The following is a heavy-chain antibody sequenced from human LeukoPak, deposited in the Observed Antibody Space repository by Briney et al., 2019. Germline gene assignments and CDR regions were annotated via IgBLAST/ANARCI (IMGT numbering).Heavy chain of an antibody. D-gene: IGHD2-8*01. CDR3: ARVPYCTNGVCYRRWYFDL. V-gene: IGHV4-59*01. J-gene: IGHJ2*01. CDR2: IYYSGTT. CDR1: SDSINSYY. Sequence: PSETLSLTCTVSSDSINSYYWSWIRQPPGKGLEWLGYIYYSGTTNYNPSLKSRITISIDTSKNQFSLKLSSVTAADTAVYYCARVPYCTNGVCYRRWYFDLWGRGTLVTVSS.